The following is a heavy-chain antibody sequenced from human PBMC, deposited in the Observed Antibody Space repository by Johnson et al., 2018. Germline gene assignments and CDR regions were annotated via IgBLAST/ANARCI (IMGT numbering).Heavy chain of an antibody. CDR1: GFTFSSYG. J-gene: IGHJ3*02. V-gene: IGHV3-30*03. Sequence: QVQLVESGGGVVQPGRSLRLSCAASGFTFSSYGMHWVRQAPGKRLEWVAVISYDGSNKYYADSVKGRFTISRDNSKNTLYLQMNSLRAEDTALYYCARDKPPLGTGTTSVAFDIWGQGTMVTVSS. CDR2: ISYDGSNK. D-gene: IGHD1-1*01. CDR3: ARDKPPLGTGTTSVAFDI.